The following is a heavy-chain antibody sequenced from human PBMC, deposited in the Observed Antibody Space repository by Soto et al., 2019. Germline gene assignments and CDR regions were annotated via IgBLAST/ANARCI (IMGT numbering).Heavy chain of an antibody. CDR1: GGSISSDGYY. CDR3: AKLERYGHSYGYVAC. Sequence: PSETLSLTCTVSGGSISSDGYYWTWIRQHPGKGLEWIGYIYYSGSTNYTPSLKSRLTIPVDTSKNQFSLKLSSVTAADTAVYYCAKLERYGHSYGYVACWGHGTLVTVSS. D-gene: IGHD5-18*01. J-gene: IGHJ4*01. CDR2: IYYSGST. V-gene: IGHV4-31*03.